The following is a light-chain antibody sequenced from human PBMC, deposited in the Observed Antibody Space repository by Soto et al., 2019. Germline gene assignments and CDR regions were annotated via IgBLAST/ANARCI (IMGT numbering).Light chain of an antibody. CDR1: QSVTSN. V-gene: IGKV3-15*01. CDR3: QQYSQWPLT. CDR2: GVS. Sequence: EIVMTQSPSTLSASLGERATISCRASQSVTSNLDWYQQKPGQAPKLLIYGVSNMETGIPARFGGSGSATEFTLTISSLQSEDFAVYYCQQYSQWPLTFGGGTKVDI. J-gene: IGKJ4*01.